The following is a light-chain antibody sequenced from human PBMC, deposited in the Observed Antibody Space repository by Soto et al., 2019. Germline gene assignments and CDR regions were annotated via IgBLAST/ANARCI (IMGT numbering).Light chain of an antibody. Sequence: IVMTQSPDSLAVYLGERATINCKSSQSLYNSNNLNYLAWYQQKPGQPRKLLLYWASTRESGVPDRFSGSRSGTEFTLTISSLQAADVAVYYCQQYHSYPSTFGQGTKLEIK. CDR3: QQYHSYPST. CDR2: WAS. V-gene: IGKV4-1*01. CDR1: QSLYNSNNLNY. J-gene: IGKJ2*01.